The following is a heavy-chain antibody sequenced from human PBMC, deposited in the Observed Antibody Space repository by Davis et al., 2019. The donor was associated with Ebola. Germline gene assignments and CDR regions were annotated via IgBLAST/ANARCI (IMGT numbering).Heavy chain of an antibody. CDR1: GYSFTSYW. J-gene: IGHJ6*02. V-gene: IGHV5-51*01. CDR2: IYPGDSDT. D-gene: IGHD5-12*01. Sequence: GESLKISCKGSGYSFTSYWIGWVRQMPGKGLEWMGIIYPGDSDTRYSPSFQGHVTMSVDKSISTAYLQWSSLRASDTAIYYCARRGYSYGMDVWGQGTTVTVSS. CDR3: ARRGYSYGMDV.